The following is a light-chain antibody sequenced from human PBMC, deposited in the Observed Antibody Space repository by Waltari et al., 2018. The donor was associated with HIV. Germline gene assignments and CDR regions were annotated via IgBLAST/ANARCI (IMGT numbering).Light chain of an antibody. CDR3: QQYDSSPGT. CDR1: QNVSNDY. Sequence: PGERATLSCRASQNVSNDYLAWYQQRLGQAPRLLIYGASSRATGIPDRFSGSGSGTDFTLTISRLEPGDFAVYYCQQYDSSPGTFGGGTKVEIK. J-gene: IGKJ4*01. V-gene: IGKV3-20*01. CDR2: GAS.